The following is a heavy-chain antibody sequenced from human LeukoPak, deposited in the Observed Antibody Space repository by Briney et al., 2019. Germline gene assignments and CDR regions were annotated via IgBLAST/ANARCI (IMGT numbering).Heavy chain of an antibody. CDR3: ARMSGAHFDS. V-gene: IGHV3-33*01. D-gene: IGHD3-10*01. CDR1: GFTFSSKG. Sequence: GGSLRLSCAASGFTFSSKGMLWARQAPGKGLEWVALIWYDGSNKYYADSVKGRFTISRDNSKNTLYLQMNSLRAEDTAVYYCARMSGAHFDSWGQGTLVTVSS. CDR2: IWYDGSNK. J-gene: IGHJ4*02.